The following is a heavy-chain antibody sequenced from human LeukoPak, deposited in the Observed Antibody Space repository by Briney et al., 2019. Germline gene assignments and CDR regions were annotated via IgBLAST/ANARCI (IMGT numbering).Heavy chain of an antibody. Sequence: PGGSLRLSCAASGFTFSSYGMHWVRQAPGKGLEWVAVISYGGSNKYYADSVKGRFTISRDNSKNTLYLQMNSLRAEDTAVYYCAKDSSSFAPYYFDYWGQGTLVTVSS. CDR2: ISYGGSNK. CDR1: GFTFSSYG. D-gene: IGHD6-6*01. CDR3: AKDSSSFAPYYFDY. J-gene: IGHJ4*02. V-gene: IGHV3-30*18.